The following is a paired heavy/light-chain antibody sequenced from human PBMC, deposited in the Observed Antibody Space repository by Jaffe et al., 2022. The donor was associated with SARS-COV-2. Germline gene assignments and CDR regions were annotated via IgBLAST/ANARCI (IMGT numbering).Light chain of an antibody. CDR3: QHYGSSPGT. CDR1: QSVSSSY. CDR2: GAS. V-gene: IGKV3-20*01. J-gene: IGKJ1*01. Sequence: EIVLTQSPGTLSLSPRERATLSCGASQSVSSSYLAWYQQKPGQAPRLLIYGASSRAPGIPDRFSGSGSGTDFTLTISTLEPEDFAVYYCQHYGSSPGTFGQGTKVEIK.
Heavy chain of an antibody. Sequence: QVQLVQSGTEVKKPGASVKVSCKASGYTFTSYAMHWVRQAPGQRLEWMGCINADNGYTKSSQKFQGRVTITRDTSASTAYMELSSLRSEDTAVYYCAKAGKKWLRLGPKGTDYFDYWGQGTLVTVSS. V-gene: IGHV1-3*01. J-gene: IGHJ4*02. CDR1: GYTFTSYA. D-gene: IGHD5-12*01. CDR3: AKAGKKWLRLGPKGTDYFDY. CDR2: INADNGYT.